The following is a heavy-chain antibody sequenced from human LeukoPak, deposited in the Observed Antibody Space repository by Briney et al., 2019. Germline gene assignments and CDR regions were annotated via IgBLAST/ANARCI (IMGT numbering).Heavy chain of an antibody. J-gene: IGHJ2*01. CDR2: IHYSGST. V-gene: IGHV4-39*07. D-gene: IGHD1-26*01. Sequence: PSETLSLTCTVSGGSISSGSYYWGWIRQPPGKGLEWIGSIHYSGSTYYNPSLKSRVTISVDTSKNQFSLKLSSVTAADTAVYYCARVRGTYSWYFDLWGRGTLVTVSS. CDR1: GGSISSGSYY. CDR3: ARVRGTYSWYFDL.